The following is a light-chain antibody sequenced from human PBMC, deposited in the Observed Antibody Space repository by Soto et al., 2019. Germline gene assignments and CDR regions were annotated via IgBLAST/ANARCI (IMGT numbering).Light chain of an antibody. CDR2: DVS. J-gene: IGLJ1*01. CDR3: SSYTRSSTHV. Sequence: QSALTQPASVSGSRGQSITISCTGTSSDVCAYNFVSWYQQHPGKLPKLMIFDVSRRPSGVSDRVSGSKSGNTASLTISGLQAEDEGDYYCSSYTRSSTHVFGSGTKLTVL. V-gene: IGLV2-14*03. CDR1: SSDVCAYNF.